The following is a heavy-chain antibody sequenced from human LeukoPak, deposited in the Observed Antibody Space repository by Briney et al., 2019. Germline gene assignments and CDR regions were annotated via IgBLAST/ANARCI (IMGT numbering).Heavy chain of an antibody. CDR3: ARRSIAAAEDY. J-gene: IGHJ4*02. CDR1: GGSFSGYY. D-gene: IGHD6-13*01. CDR2: INHSGST. Sequence: PSETLSLTCAVYGGSFSGYYWSWIRQPPGKGLEWIGEINHSGSTNYNPSLKSRVTISVDTSKNQFSLMLSSVTAADTAVYYCARRSIAAAEDYWGQGTLVTVSS. V-gene: IGHV4-34*01.